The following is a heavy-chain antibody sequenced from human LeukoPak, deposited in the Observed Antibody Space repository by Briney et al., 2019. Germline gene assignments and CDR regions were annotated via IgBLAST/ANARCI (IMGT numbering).Heavy chain of an antibody. CDR2: INPSGGST. CDR1: GYTFTSYY. V-gene: IGHV1-46*01. J-gene: IGHJ3*02. Sequence: ASVKVSCKASGYTFTSYYMHWVRQSPGQGLEGRGIINPSGGSTSYAQKFQGRVTMTRDMSTSKVYMELSSLRSEDTAVYYCASRDYYDSSGYYDAFDIWGQGTMVTVSS. CDR3: ASRDYYDSSGYYDAFDI. D-gene: IGHD3-22*01.